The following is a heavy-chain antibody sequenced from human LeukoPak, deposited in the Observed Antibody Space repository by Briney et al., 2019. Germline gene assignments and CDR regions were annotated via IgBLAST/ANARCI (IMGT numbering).Heavy chain of an antibody. CDR2: INHSGST. CDR3: ARGLPRDTYGDGGWFDP. CDR1: GGSFSGYY. V-gene: IGHV4-34*01. D-gene: IGHD3-10*01. J-gene: IGHJ5*02. Sequence: PSETLSLTCAVYGGSFSGYYWSWIRQPPGKGLEWIGEINHSGSTNYNPSLKSRVTISVDTSKNQFSLKLSPVTAADTAVYYCARGLPRDTYGDGGWFDPWGQGTLVTVSS.